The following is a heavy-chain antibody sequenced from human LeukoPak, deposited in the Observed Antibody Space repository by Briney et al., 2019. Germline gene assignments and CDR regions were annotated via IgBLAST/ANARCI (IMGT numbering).Heavy chain of an antibody. Sequence: GGSLRLSCAASGFTFSSYEMNWVRQAPGKGLEWVSYISSSGSTIYYADSVKGRFTISRDNAKNSLYLQMNSLRAEDTAVYYCARLGLRRELLRGAIDYWGQGTLVTVSS. J-gene: IGHJ4*02. V-gene: IGHV3-48*03. CDR3: ARLGLRRELLRGAIDY. D-gene: IGHD1-26*01. CDR2: ISSSGSTI. CDR1: GFTFSSYE.